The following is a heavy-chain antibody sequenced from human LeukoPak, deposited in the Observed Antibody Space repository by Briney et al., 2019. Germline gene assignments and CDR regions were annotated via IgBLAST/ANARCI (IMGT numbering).Heavy chain of an antibody. Sequence: GGSLRLSCAASGFTFSSYAMSWVRQAPGKGLVWVSRINSDGSSTSYADSVKGRFTISRDNAKNTLYLQMNSLRAEDTAVYYCARDGAGTTVTSYFDYWGQGTLVTVSS. J-gene: IGHJ4*02. V-gene: IGHV3-74*01. CDR1: GFTFSSYA. D-gene: IGHD4-17*01. CDR3: ARDGAGTTVTSYFDY. CDR2: INSDGSST.